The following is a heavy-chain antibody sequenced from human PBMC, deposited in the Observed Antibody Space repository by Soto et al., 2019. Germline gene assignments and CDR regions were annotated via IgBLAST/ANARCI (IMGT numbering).Heavy chain of an antibody. D-gene: IGHD1-26*01. J-gene: IGHJ4*02. CDR1: GYTFTSYA. CDR2: INAGNVNT. Sequence: QVQLVQSGAEVKKPGASVKVSCKASGYTFTSYAMHWVRQAPGQRLEWMGGINAGNVNTKYSQQCQGRVTITRDTSASTANMERSSVRSEDTAVYYCARDVGATGDWGQGTLVTVSS. CDR3: ARDVGATGD. V-gene: IGHV1-3*01.